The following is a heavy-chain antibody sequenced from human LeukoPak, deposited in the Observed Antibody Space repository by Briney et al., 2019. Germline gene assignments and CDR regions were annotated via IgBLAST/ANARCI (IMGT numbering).Heavy chain of an antibody. V-gene: IGHV1-2*02. CDR2: INPNSGGT. CDR1: GYTFTGYY. D-gene: IGHD1-20*01. CDR3: AKPSGSRYNWNPREGWFDP. J-gene: IGHJ5*02. Sequence: RWASVKVSCKASGYTFTGYYMHWVRQAPGQGLEWMGWINPNSGGTNYAQKFQGRVTMTRDTSISTAYMELSRLRSDDTAVYYCAKPSGSRYNWNPREGWFDPWDQGTLVTVSS.